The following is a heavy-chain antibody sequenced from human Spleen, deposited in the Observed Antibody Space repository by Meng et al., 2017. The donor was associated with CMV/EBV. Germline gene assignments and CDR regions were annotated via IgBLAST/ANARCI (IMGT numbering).Heavy chain of an antibody. CDR2: VDTCRGDT. J-gene: IGHJ6*02. Sequence: YGYTFSGYKIHWVRQAPGHGLEWKGWVDTCRGDTNYAQKYQGRVTRTGNTSASTAYMDLSLRSDDTAVYYWARRGITGFGYYAMDVWGQGTTVTVSS. CDR1: GYTFSGYK. CDR3: ARRGITGFGYYAMDV. V-gene: IGHV1-2*02. D-gene: IGHD3-16*01.